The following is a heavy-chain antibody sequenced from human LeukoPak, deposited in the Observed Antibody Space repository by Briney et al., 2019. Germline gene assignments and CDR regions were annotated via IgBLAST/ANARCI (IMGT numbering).Heavy chain of an antibody. V-gene: IGHV3-23*01. CDR3: AKSDDYGGNSGPDY. J-gene: IGHJ4*02. D-gene: IGHD4-23*01. CDR2: ISGSGGST. CDR1: GFTFSNYA. Sequence: GGSLRLSCVASGFTFSNYAMSWVRQAPGKGLEWVSAISGSGGSTYYADSEKGRFIMSRDNSKNTLYLQMNSLRAEDTAVYYCAKSDDYGGNSGPDYWGQGTLVTVSS.